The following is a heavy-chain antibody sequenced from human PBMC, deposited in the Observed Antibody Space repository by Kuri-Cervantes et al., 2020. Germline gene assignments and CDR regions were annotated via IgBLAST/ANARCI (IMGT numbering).Heavy chain of an antibody. CDR2: INPNSGGT. Sequence: ASVKVSCKASGYTFTGYYMHWVRQAPGQGLEWMGWINPNSGGTNYAQKFQGRVTMTRDTSISTAYMELSSLRSEDTAVYYCATVLLYSYGPLGYWGQGTLVTVSS. J-gene: IGHJ4*02. V-gene: IGHV1-2*02. CDR1: GYTFTGYY. D-gene: IGHD5-18*01. CDR3: ATVLLYSYGPLGY.